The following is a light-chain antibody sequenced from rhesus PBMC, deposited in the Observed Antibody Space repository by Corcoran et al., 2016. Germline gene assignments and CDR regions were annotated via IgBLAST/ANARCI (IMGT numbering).Light chain of an antibody. Sequence: DIQMTQSPSSLSASVGDRVTITCRASQGISNRLAWYQQKPGKAPKLLFYRSSNLETGVPSRFSGSGSGTDFTLTISSLQPEDIATYYCQQHDNTPYSFGQGTKVEIK. CDR1: QGISNR. CDR3: QQHDNTPYS. J-gene: IGKJ2*01. V-gene: IGKV1-69*01. CDR2: RSS.